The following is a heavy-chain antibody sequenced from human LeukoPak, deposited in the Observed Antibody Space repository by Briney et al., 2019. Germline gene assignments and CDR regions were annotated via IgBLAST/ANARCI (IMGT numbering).Heavy chain of an antibody. J-gene: IGHJ4*02. CDR1: GGSISSSSYY. D-gene: IGHD6-6*01. CDR3: ARTSIAARTPFDY. CDR2: IYYSGST. V-gene: IGHV4-39*07. Sequence: SETLSLTCTVSGGSISSSSYYWGWIRQPPGKGLEWIGSIYYSGSTYYNPSLKSRVTISVDRSKNQFSLKLSSVTAADTAVYYCARTSIAARTPFDYWGQGTLVTVSS.